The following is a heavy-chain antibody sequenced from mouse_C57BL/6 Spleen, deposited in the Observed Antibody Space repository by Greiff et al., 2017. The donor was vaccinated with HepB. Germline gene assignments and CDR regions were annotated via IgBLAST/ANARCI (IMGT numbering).Heavy chain of an antibody. Sequence: QVQLQQPGAELVKPGASVKMSCKASGYTFTSYWITWVKQRPGQGLEWIGDIYPGSGSTNYNEKFKSKATLTVDTSSRTAYMQLSSLTSEDSAVYYCAKYYGSSYAFDYWGQGTTLTVSS. V-gene: IGHV1-55*01. CDR1: GYTFTSYW. CDR2: IYPGSGST. J-gene: IGHJ2*01. D-gene: IGHD1-1*01. CDR3: AKYYGSSYAFDY.